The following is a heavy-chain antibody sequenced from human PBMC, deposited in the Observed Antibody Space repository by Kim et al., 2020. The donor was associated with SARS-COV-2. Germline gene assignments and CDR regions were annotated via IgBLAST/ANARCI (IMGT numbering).Heavy chain of an antibody. D-gene: IGHD3-22*01. CDR1: GGSIRGYY. J-gene: IGHJ6*01. V-gene: IGHV4-59*13. CDR3: ARGQSSGSYGYYYYGMDV. Sequence: SETLSLTCSVSGGSIRGYYWSWVRQPPGKGLEWIGYVYYTGSTNYNASLKSRATISVDTSNNQVSLDLTSVTAADTAVYYCARGQSSGSYGYYYYGMDV. CDR2: VYYTGST.